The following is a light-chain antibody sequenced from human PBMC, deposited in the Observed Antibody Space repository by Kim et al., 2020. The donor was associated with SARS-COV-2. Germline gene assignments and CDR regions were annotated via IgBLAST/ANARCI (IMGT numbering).Light chain of an antibody. V-gene: IGLV3-1*01. CDR1: KRWVKY. CDR2: QVS. Sequence: TVCQGQQARITCSEDKRWVKYACWSHQKPGQPPVLVIYQVSKRQSGCPERFSGSNHENTATLTISGTQAMDAADYHCQAWDRSVVFGGGTQQSVL. CDR3: QAWDRSVV. J-gene: IGLJ2*01.